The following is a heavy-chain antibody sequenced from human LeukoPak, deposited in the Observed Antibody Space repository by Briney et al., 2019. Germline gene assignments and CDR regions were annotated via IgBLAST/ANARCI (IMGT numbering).Heavy chain of an antibody. CDR2: ISGGST. V-gene: IGHV3-23*01. D-gene: IGHD1-26*01. Sequence: GGSLRLSCAASGFTFSSYAMSWVRQAPGKGLEWVSAISGGSTYYADSVKGRFTISRDNSKNTLYLQMNSLRAEDTAVYYCAKVGGSYGGYAFDIWGQGTMVTVSS. J-gene: IGHJ3*02. CDR3: AKVGGSYGGYAFDI. CDR1: GFTFSSYA.